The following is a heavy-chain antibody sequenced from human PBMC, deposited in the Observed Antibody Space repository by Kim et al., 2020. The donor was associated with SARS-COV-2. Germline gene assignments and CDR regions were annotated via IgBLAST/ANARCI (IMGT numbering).Heavy chain of an antibody. V-gene: IGHV3-30-3*01. CDR1: GFTFSSYA. D-gene: IGHD3-10*01. CDR3: ARGTERGSGVDYFDY. CDR2: ISYDGSNK. J-gene: IGHJ4*02. Sequence: GGSLRLSCAASGFTFSSYAMHWVRQAPGKGLEWVAVISYDGSNKYYADSVKGRFTISRDNSKNTLYLQMNSLRAEDTAVYYCARGTERGSGVDYFDYWGQGTLVTVSS.